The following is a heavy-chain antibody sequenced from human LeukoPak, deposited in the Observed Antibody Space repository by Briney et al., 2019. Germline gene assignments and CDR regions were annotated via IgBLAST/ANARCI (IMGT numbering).Heavy chain of an antibody. CDR2: IYSGGVT. CDR1: GFTVSRNY. D-gene: IGHD3-22*01. CDR3: ARAPYYCDSSGYPEGS. V-gene: IGHV3-53*01. Sequence: GGSLRLSCAAPGFTVSRNYMSWVRQAPGKGLEWVSVIYSGGVTYYADSVKGRFTISRDNSKNTLYLQMNNLRAEDTAVYYCARAPYYCDSSGYPEGSWGHGTLVTVSS. J-gene: IGHJ5*01.